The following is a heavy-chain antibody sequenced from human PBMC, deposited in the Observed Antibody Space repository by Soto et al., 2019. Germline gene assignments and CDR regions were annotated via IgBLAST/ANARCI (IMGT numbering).Heavy chain of an antibody. CDR3: ASNPSNYGDYFDY. Sequence: GGSLRLSCAASGFTFSSYSMNWVRQAPGKGLEWVSSISSSSSYIYYADSVKGRFTISRDNAKNSLYLQMNSLRAEDTAVYYCASNPSNYGDYFDYWGQGTLVTVS. D-gene: IGHD4-17*01. CDR1: GFTFSSYS. V-gene: IGHV3-21*01. J-gene: IGHJ4*02. CDR2: ISSSSSYI.